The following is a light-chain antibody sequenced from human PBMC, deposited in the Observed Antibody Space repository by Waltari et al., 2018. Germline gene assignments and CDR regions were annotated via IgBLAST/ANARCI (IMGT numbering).Light chain of an antibody. CDR3: QQYNSYSLLS. CDR1: QIISKW. CDR2: KAT. V-gene: IGKV1-5*03. J-gene: IGKJ4*01. Sequence: DIQMTQSPSTLSASVGDRVIFSCRASQIISKWLAWYQQKPGKAPKLLIYKATTLESGVPSRFSGSGSGTEFTRTISRLQPEYFATYYCQQYNSYSLLSFGGGTKVEIK.